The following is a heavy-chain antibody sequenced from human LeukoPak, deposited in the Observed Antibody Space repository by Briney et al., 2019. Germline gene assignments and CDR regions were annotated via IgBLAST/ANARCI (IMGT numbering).Heavy chain of an antibody. CDR2: IKEDGSAK. J-gene: IGHJ4*02. V-gene: IGHV3-7*01. D-gene: IGHD2-21*01. CDR1: GSTFSSYW. CDR3: TRDTGCSGGACYSFYDY. Sequence: GGSLRLSCAASGSTFSSYWMTWVRQAPGQGLEWVANIKEDGSAKYHVDSVKGRFTISRDNAKNSLYLQMNSLRVEDTAVYYCTRDTGCSGGACYSFYDYWGQGTLVTVSS.